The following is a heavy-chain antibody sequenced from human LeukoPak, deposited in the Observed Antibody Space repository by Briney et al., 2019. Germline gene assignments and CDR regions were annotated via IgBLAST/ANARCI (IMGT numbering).Heavy chain of an antibody. D-gene: IGHD1-26*01. Sequence: QTLSLTCAISGDSVSSNSAVWSWIRQSPSRGLEWLGRTYYRSQWYNEYAVYVRGRITINSNTSKNQFSLHLNSVTPEDTAIYYCARWVGSAGRFDNWGQGTLVTVSS. V-gene: IGHV6-1*01. CDR2: TYYRSQWYN. CDR1: GDSVSSNSAV. CDR3: ARWVGSAGRFDN. J-gene: IGHJ4*02.